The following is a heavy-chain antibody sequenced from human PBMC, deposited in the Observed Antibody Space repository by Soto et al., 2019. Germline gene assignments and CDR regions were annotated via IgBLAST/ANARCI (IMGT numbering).Heavy chain of an antibody. J-gene: IGHJ6*02. CDR3: ARGETYLGV. CDR2: IIPIFSSR. D-gene: IGHD3-16*01. CDR1: RDTFNKYA. Sequence: QVQLVQSGAEVKKPESSVKVSCKTSRDTFNKYAFNWVRQAPGQGLEWMGWIIPIFSSRNYAEKFQGRVTITADDSTSTAYMELRSLRLEDTAVYYCARGETYLGVWGQGTTVTVSS. V-gene: IGHV1-69*01.